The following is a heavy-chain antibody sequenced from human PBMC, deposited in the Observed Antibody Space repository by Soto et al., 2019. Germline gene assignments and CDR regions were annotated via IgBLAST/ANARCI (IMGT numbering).Heavy chain of an antibody. CDR1: GYSFTSYW. D-gene: IGHD3-10*01. CDR2: IYPGDSDT. J-gene: IGHJ5*02. CDR3: ARRDYYGSGSYSGWFDP. V-gene: IGHV5-51*01. Sequence: PGESLKISCKGSGYSFTSYWIGWVRQMPGKGLEWMGIIYPGDSDTRYSPSLQGHVTISADKSISTAYLQWSSLKASDTAMYYCARRDYYGSGSYSGWFDPWGQGTLVTVSS.